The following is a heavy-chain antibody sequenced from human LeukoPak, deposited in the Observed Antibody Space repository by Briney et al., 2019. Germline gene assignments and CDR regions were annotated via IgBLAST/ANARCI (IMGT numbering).Heavy chain of an antibody. D-gene: IGHD2-2*01. J-gene: IGHJ4*02. CDR2: IYYSGST. Sequence: SETLSLTCTVSGGSISSYYWSWIRQPPGKGLEWIGYIYYSGSTNYNPSLKSRVTISVDTSKNQFSLKLSSVTAADTAVYYCAAAIEAFFVYWGQGTLVTVSS. V-gene: IGHV4-59*01. CDR3: AAAIEAFFVY. CDR1: GGSISSYY.